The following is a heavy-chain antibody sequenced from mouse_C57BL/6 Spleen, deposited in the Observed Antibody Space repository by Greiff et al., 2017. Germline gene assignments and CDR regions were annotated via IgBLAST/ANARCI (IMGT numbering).Heavy chain of an antibody. CDR3: ARCYGSHWYFDV. J-gene: IGHJ1*03. D-gene: IGHD1-1*01. CDR2: IRNKANGYTT. V-gene: IGHV7-3*01. Sequence: EVKLMESGGGLVQPGGSLSLSCAASGFTFTDYYMSWVRQPPGKALEWLGFIRNKANGYTTEYSASVKGRFTISRDNSQSILYLQMNALRAEDSATYYGARCYGSHWYFDVWGTGTTVTVSS. CDR1: GFTFTDYY.